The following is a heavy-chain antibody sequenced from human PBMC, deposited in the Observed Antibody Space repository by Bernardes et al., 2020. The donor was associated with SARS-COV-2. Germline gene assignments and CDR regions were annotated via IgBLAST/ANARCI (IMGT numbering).Heavy chain of an antibody. J-gene: IGHJ6*02. V-gene: IGHV3-66*02. D-gene: IGHD1-1*01. CDR2: IYSDGRT. CDR3: ARGLEGSLDDYFYGMDV. Sequence: GGSLRLSRAASGFVRNNYMTWVRQAPGKGLEWLSVIYSDGRTYYADAVKGRFRISRDNFKNILHLQMDSLRPEDSAVYYCARGLEGSLDDYFYGMDVWGQGTTVTVSS. CDR1: GFVRNNY.